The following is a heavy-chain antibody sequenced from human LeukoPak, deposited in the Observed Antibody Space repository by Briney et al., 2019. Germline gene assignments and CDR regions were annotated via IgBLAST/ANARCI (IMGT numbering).Heavy chain of an antibody. Sequence: GGSLRLSCAASGFTFSSYAMSWVRQAPGKGLEWVAAISGSGGSTYYADSGKGGFTISRDNTKNTMYLQMHSLRAEDTAVYYCAKTGATYYYDCSGYIDYWGQGPLVTVSS. D-gene: IGHD3-22*01. J-gene: IGHJ4*02. CDR1: GFTFSSYA. V-gene: IGHV3-23*01. CDR2: ISGSGGST. CDR3: AKTGATYYYDCSGYIDY.